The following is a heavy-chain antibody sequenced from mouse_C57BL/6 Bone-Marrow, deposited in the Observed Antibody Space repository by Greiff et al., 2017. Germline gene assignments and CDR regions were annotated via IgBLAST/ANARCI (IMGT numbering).Heavy chain of an antibody. Sequence: QVQLQQSGAELVRPGASVTLSCKASGYTFTDYEMHWVKQTPVHGLEWIGAIDPETGGTAYNQKFKGKAILTADKSSSTAYMELRSLTSEDSAVYFCARGTTVVATGEAWFAYWGQGTLVTVSA. J-gene: IGHJ3*01. V-gene: IGHV1-15*01. CDR1: GYTFTDYE. D-gene: IGHD1-1*01. CDR3: ARGTTVVATGEAWFAY. CDR2: IDPETGGT.